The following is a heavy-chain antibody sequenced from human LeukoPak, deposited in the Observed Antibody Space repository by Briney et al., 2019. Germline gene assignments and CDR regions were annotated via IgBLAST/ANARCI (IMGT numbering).Heavy chain of an antibody. J-gene: IGHJ1*01. D-gene: IGHD6-19*01. CDR3: AKDHGAVAGTGEYFQH. CDR1: GFTFSSYG. CDR2: ISYDGSNK. Sequence: GGSLRLSCAASGFTFSSYGMHWVRQAPGKGLEWVAVISYDGSNKYYADSVKGRFTISRDNSKNTLYLQMNSLRAEDTAVYYCAKDHGAVAGTGEYFQHWGQGTLVTVSS. V-gene: IGHV3-30*19.